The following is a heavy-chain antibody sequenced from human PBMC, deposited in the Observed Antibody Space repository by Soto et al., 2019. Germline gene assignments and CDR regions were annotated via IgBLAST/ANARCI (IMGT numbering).Heavy chain of an antibody. CDR2: IYPGDSDT. CDR3: ARHPPRAPYDTNDAFDI. Sequence: GESLKISCKGSGYSFTSYWIGWVGQMPGKGLEWMGIIYPGDSDTRYSPSFQGQVTISADKSISTAYLQWSSLKASDTAMYYCARHPPRAPYDTNDAFDIWGQGTMVTV. CDR1: GYSFTSYW. J-gene: IGHJ3*02. D-gene: IGHD3-22*01. V-gene: IGHV5-51*01.